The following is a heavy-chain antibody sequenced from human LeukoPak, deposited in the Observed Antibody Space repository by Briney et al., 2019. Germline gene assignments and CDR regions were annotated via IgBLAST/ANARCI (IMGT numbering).Heavy chain of an antibody. CDR1: GYSFTTYW. CDR2: IYPADSDT. V-gene: IGHV5-51*01. J-gene: IGHJ4*02. D-gene: IGHD1-26*01. CDR3: ARSALSSGSLYYFEY. Sequence: GESLKISCQGSGYSFTTYWIGWVRQMPGKGLEWMGIIYPADSDTTYSPSFQGQVTISADRSTSTAYLQWSSLKASDTAIYYCARSALSSGSLYYFEYWGQGTLVTVSS.